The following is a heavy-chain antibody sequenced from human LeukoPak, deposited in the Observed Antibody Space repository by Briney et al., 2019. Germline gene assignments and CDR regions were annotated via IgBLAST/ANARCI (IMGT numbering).Heavy chain of an antibody. J-gene: IGHJ4*02. Sequence: PGGSLRLSCAASGFTFSSYEMNWVRQAPGKGLEWVLHISSSGGTIYYADSLKGRFTISRDNAKNSLYLQMDSLRAEDTGVYYCARREYSSSWSAPFDYWGQGTLVTVSS. CDR2: ISSSGGTI. D-gene: IGHD6-13*01. CDR3: ARREYSSSWSAPFDY. V-gene: IGHV3-48*03. CDR1: GFTFSSYE.